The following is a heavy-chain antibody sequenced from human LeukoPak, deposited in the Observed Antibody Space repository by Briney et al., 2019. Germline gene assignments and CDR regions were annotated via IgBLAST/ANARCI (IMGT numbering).Heavy chain of an antibody. CDR2: IIPIFGTA. V-gene: IGHV1-69*06. CDR3: ARGVVVTATRAEYFQH. D-gene: IGHD2-21*02. J-gene: IGHJ1*01. Sequence: SVTVSCKASGGTFISYAISWVRPAPGQGLEWMGGIIPIFGTANYAQKFQGRGTITADKSTSTAYMELSSLRSEDTAVYYCARGVVVTATRAEYFQHWGQGTLVTVSS. CDR1: GGTFISYA.